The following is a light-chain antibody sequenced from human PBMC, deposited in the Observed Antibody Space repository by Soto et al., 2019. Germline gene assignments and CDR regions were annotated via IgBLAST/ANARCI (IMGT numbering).Light chain of an antibody. Sequence: QSVLTQPPSMSAAPVQKVTISCSGSSSNIGNNFVSWYQQLPGTAPKLLIYDNNKRPSGIPDRFSGSKSETSASLAISGLQSEDEADYDCAAWDYSMNAYVFGIGTKVTVL. CDR1: SSNIGNNF. V-gene: IGLV1-51*01. J-gene: IGLJ1*01. CDR3: AAWDYSMNAYV. CDR2: DNN.